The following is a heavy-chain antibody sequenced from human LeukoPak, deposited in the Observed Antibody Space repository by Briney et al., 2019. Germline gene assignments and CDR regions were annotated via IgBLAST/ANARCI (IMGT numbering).Heavy chain of an antibody. J-gene: IGHJ4*02. Sequence: PSETLSLTCTVSGYSISSGYYCGWIRQPPGKGLEWIGSMYHSGSTYYNPSLKSRVTISVDTPKNQFSLKVSSVTAADTAVYYCARCSSTSCYMSDYWGQGTLVTVSS. V-gene: IGHV4-38-2*02. CDR2: MYHSGST. CDR3: ARCSSTSCYMSDY. CDR1: GYSISSGYY. D-gene: IGHD2-2*02.